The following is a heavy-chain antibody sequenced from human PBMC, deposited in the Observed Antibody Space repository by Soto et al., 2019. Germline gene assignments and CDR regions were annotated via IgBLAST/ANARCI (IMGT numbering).Heavy chain of an antibody. CDR1: GGSFSGYY. V-gene: IGHV4-34*01. J-gene: IGHJ6*02. CDR3: ARADRTMVTSQSLGG. Sequence: SETLSLTCAVYGGSFSGYYWTWIRQPPGKGLEWIGEINHSGNINFNPSLKSRLTISLDTSKKHFSLKLSSVTDADTAAYYCARADRTMVTSQSLGGWGQGATVTV. CDR2: INHSGNI. D-gene: IGHD4-17*01.